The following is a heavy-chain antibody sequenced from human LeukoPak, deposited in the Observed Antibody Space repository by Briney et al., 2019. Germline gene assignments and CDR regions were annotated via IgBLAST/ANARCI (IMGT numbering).Heavy chain of an antibody. D-gene: IGHD6-13*01. Sequence: PSETLSLTCAVSGGSISSSNWWSWVRQPPGKGLEWIGEIYHSGSTNYNPSLKSRVTISVDTSKNQFSLKLSSVTAADTAVYYCARVGSSWYKNAFDIWGQGTMVTVSS. CDR3: ARVGSSWYKNAFDI. CDR1: GGSISSSNW. CDR2: IYHSGST. V-gene: IGHV4-4*02. J-gene: IGHJ3*02.